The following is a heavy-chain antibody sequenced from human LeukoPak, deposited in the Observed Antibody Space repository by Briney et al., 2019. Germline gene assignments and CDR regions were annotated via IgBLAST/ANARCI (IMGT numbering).Heavy chain of an antibody. Sequence: GGSLRLPCAASGFTFSSYAMSWVRQAPGKGLEWVSAIGSSGGLTNYADSVKGRFTISRDNSKDTLYLQMNSLRDEDTAVYYCTKRLKTSGWYATFDYWGQGTLVTVSS. J-gene: IGHJ4*02. CDR3: TKRLKTSGWYATFDY. V-gene: IGHV3-23*01. CDR2: IGSSGGLT. D-gene: IGHD6-19*01. CDR1: GFTFSSYA.